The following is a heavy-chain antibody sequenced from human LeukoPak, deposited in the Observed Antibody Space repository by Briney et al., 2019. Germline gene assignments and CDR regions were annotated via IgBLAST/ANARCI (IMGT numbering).Heavy chain of an antibody. D-gene: IGHD3-3*01. Sequence: PGGSLRLSCAASGLTFSSYAMSWVRRAPGKGLEWVSAISGRGVSTYYADSVKGRFTISRDNFKNTLYLQMNSLRAEDTAVYYCAKDSVYDFWSGSLPYFDYWGQGTLVTVSS. CDR3: AKDSVYDFWSGSLPYFDY. J-gene: IGHJ4*02. CDR2: ISGRGVST. V-gene: IGHV3-23*01. CDR1: GLTFSSYA.